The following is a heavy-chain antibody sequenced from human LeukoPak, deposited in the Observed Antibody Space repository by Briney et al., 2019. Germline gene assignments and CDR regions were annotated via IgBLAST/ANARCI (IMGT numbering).Heavy chain of an antibody. Sequence: TASETLSLTCAVYGGSFSGYYWSWIRQPPGKGLEWIGEINHSGNTNYNSSLKSRVTISVDTSKNQFSLKLNSVTAADTAVYYCASYDSSGYYVGYWGQGTLVTVSS. CDR1: GGSFSGYY. CDR2: INHSGNT. D-gene: IGHD3-22*01. J-gene: IGHJ4*02. V-gene: IGHV4-34*01. CDR3: ASYDSSGYYVGY.